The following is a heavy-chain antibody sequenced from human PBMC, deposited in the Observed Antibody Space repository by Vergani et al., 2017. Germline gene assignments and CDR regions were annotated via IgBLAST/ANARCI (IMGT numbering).Heavy chain of an antibody. Sequence: QVQLVQSGAEVKKPGASVKVSCKASGYTFTSYGISWVRQAPGQGLEWMGWISAYNGNTNYAQKLQGRVTMTTDTSTSTAYMELRSLRSDDTAVYYCARDLLGYCSGGSCYSADYWGQGTLGTVSS. J-gene: IGHJ4*02. CDR3: ARDLLGYCSGGSCYSADY. CDR1: GYTFTSYG. V-gene: IGHV1-18*01. CDR2: ISAYNGNT. D-gene: IGHD2-15*01.